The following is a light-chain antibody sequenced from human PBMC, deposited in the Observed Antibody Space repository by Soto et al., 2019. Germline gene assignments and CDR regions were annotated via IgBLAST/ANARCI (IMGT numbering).Light chain of an antibody. CDR2: DVT. Sequence: QSVLTQPRSVSGSPGQSVTMSCTGTRGDVGGYDYVSWYQQRPGKAPKLMIFDVTKRPSGVPDRFSGSKSGNTASLTISGLQAEDEADYYCCSYAGSYTFYVFGTGTKLTVL. CDR3: CSYAGSYTFYV. V-gene: IGLV2-11*01. J-gene: IGLJ1*01. CDR1: RGDVGGYDY.